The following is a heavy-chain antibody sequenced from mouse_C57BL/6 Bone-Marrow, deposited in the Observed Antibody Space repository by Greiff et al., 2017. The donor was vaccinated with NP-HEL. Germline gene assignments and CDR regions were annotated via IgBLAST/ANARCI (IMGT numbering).Heavy chain of an antibody. CDR2: IDPSDSET. J-gene: IGHJ4*01. CDR3: AITTVVAMDY. V-gene: IGHV1-52*01. CDR1: GYTFTSYW. Sequence: QVQLKQPGAELVRPGSSVKLSCKASGYTFTSYWMHWVKQRPIQGLEWIGNIDPSDSETHYNQKFKDKATLTVDKSSSTAYMQLSSLTSEDSAVYYCAITTVVAMDYWGQGTSVTVSS. D-gene: IGHD1-1*01.